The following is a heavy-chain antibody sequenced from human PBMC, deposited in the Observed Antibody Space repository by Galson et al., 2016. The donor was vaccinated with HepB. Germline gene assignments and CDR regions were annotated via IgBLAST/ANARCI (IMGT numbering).Heavy chain of an antibody. J-gene: IGHJ5*02. V-gene: IGHV3-53*01. CDR2: IFSGGST. CDR1: GFSVSSNY. CDR3: ARDGEYYYGSGSYAET. D-gene: IGHD3-10*01. Sequence: SLRLSCADSGFSVSSNYMSWVRQAPGKGLQLVSVIFSGGSTYYADSVKGLFTISRDNSTNTLHLQMNSLRAEDTAVYYSARDGEYYYGSGSYAETWGQGTLVTVSS.